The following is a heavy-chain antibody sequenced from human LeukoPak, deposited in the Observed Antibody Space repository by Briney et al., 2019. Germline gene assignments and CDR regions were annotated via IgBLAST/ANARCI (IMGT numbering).Heavy chain of an antibody. CDR2: INPKSGGT. D-gene: IGHD1-26*01. CDR3: ARDLKRGSYLDP. CDR1: GYTFTGYC. J-gene: IGHJ3*01. Sequence: GASVKVSCKASGYTFTGYCMHWVRQAPGQGLEWMGWINPKSGGTNYAQKFQGRVTMTRDTSISTTYMELSRLRSDDTAVYYCARDLKRGSYLDPWGQGTMVTVSS. V-gene: IGHV1-2*02.